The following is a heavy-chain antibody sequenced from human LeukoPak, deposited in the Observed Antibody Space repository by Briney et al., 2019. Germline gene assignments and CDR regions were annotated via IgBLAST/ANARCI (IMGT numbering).Heavy chain of an antibody. D-gene: IGHD4-17*01. V-gene: IGHV3-21*01. CDR1: GFTFSSYS. CDR3: ASARADYGDAFDY. CDR2: ISSSSSYI. J-gene: IGHJ4*02. Sequence: PGGSLRLSCAVSGFTFSSYSMNWVRQAPGKGLEWVSSISSSSSYIYYADSVKGRFTISRDNAKNSLYLQMNSLRAEDTAVYYCASARADYGDAFDYWGQGTLVTVSS.